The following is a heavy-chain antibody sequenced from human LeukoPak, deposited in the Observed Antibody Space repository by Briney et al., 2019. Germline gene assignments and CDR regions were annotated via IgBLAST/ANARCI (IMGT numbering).Heavy chain of an antibody. D-gene: IGHD3-22*01. V-gene: IGHV4-59*01. CDR2: IYYSGST. CDR1: GGSISSYY. CDR3: ARTGNDSSGYYYRLDY. Sequence: TSSETLSLTYTVSGGSISSYYWSWIRQPPGKGLEWIGYIYYSGSTNYNPSLKSRVTISVDTSKNQFSLKLSSVTAADTAVYYCARTGNDSSGYYYRLDYWGQGTLVTVSS. J-gene: IGHJ4*02.